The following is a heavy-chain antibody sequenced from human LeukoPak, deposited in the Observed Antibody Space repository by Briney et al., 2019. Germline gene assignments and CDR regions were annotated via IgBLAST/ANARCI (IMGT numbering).Heavy chain of an antibody. CDR1: GFTFSSYG. D-gene: IGHD6-19*01. CDR2: IRYDGSNK. CDR3: AKPGYSSGWYYAFDI. Sequence: PGGSLRLSCAASGFTFSSYGMRWVRQAPGKGLEWVAFIRYDGSNKYYADSVKGRFTISRDNSKNTLYLQMNSLRAEDTAVYYCAKPGYSSGWYYAFDIWGQGTMVTVSS. J-gene: IGHJ3*02. V-gene: IGHV3-30*02.